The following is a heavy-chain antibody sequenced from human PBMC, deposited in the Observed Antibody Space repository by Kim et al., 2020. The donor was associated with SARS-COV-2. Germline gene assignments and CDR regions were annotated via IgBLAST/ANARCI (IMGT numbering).Heavy chain of an antibody. CDR3: ARLDCGGDCHYYGMDV. Sequence: SVKVSCKASGGTFSSYAISWVRQAPGQGLEWMGRIIPILGIANYAQKFQGRVTITADKSTSTAYMELSSLRSEDTAVYYCARLDCGGDCHYYGMDVWGQ. V-gene: IGHV1-69*04. D-gene: IGHD2-21*02. J-gene: IGHJ6*02. CDR1: GGTFSSYA. CDR2: IIPILGIA.